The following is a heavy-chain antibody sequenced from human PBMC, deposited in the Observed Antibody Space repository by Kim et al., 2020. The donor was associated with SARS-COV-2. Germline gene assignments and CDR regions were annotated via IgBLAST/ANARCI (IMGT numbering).Heavy chain of an antibody. V-gene: IGHV4-39*01. CDR2: IYYSGST. D-gene: IGHD3-10*01. CDR1: GGSISSSSYY. J-gene: IGHJ5*02. CDR3: ARLMMVRDLYNWFYP. Sequence: SETLSLTCTVSGGSISSSSYYWGWIRQPPGKGLEWIGSIYYSGSTYYNPSLKSRVTISVDTSKNQFSLKLSSVTAADTAVYYCARLMMVRDLYNWFYPWGQGTLVTVSS.